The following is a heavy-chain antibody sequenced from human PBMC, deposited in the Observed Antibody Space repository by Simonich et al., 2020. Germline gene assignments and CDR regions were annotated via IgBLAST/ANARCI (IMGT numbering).Heavy chain of an antibody. CDR2: INPTSDGT. J-gene: IGHJ3*02. D-gene: IGHD1-1*01. CDR1: GYTFTGYY. V-gene: IGHV1-2*02. Sequence: QVQLVQSGAEVKKPGASVKVSCTASGYTFTGYYMHWVRQAPGQGVGCMGWINPTSDGTNYAQKVQGRVTMTRGTSISTAYMELSRQRSDYTAVYYCARVRLEAFDIWGQGTMVTVSS. CDR3: ARVRLEAFDI.